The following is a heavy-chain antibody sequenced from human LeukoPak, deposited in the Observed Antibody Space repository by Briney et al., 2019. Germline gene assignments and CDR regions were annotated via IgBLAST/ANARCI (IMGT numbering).Heavy chain of an antibody. CDR1: GFTFSSYG. Sequence: PGGSLRLSCAASGFTFSSYGMHWVRQAPGKGLEWVAVIWYDGSNKYYADSVKGRFTISRDNSKNTLYLQMNNLGPEDSAIYYCASQKRELDYWGQGTRVTVSS. CDR2: IWYDGSNK. V-gene: IGHV3-33*01. CDR3: ASQKRELDY. J-gene: IGHJ4*02. D-gene: IGHD1-1*01.